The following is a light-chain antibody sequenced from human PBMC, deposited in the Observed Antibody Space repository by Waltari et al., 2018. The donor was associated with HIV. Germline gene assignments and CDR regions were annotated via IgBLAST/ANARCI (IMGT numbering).Light chain of an antibody. J-gene: IGLJ3*02. CDR3: SAWDYSLSARV. V-gene: IGLV1-36*01. CDR1: SNNIGAYA. Sequence: QSALTQEASVSGTVGQKVTLSCTGDSNNIGAYAVGVYQQISHGAPKTVMFGDSLPSGIPYRFSASKSGTTASLTISGLQPEDEADYYCSAWDYSLSARVFGGGTRLTVL. CDR2: GDS.